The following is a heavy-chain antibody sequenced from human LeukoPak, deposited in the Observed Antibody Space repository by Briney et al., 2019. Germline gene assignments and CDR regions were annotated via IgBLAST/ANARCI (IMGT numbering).Heavy chain of an antibody. CDR3: ARALRLSMPFYFDY. CDR1: GGSISSGGYS. D-gene: IGHD2/OR15-2a*01. Sequence: SETLSLTCAVSGGSISSGGYSWSWIRQPPGKGLEWIGYIYHSGSTYYNPSLKSRVTISVDKSKNQFSLKLSSVTAADTAVYYCARALRLSMPFYFDYWGQGTLVTVSS. CDR2: IYHSGST. J-gene: IGHJ4*02. V-gene: IGHV4-30-2*01.